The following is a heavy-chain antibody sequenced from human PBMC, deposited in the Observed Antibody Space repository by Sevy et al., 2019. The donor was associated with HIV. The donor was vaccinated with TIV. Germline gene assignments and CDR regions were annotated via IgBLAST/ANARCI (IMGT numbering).Heavy chain of an antibody. CDR3: ARGISSSWTDFDY. Sequence: GGSLRLSCAAPGFTFSDYYMSWIRQAPGKGLEWVSYISSSSSYTNYADSVKGRFTISRDNAKNSLYLQMNSLRAEDTAVYYCARGISSSWTDFDYWGQGTLVTVSS. CDR2: ISSSSSYT. D-gene: IGHD6-13*01. J-gene: IGHJ4*02. CDR1: GFTFSDYY. V-gene: IGHV3-11*06.